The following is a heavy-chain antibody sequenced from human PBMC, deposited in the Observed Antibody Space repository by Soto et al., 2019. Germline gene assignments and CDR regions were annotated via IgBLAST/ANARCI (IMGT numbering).Heavy chain of an antibody. CDR3: ANGLGPYFDY. CDR2: IYWNYGK. J-gene: IGHJ4*02. D-gene: IGHD1-26*01. Sequence: GSGPTLVNPTQTLTLTCTFAGFSLSTSGVGVGWIRQPPGKALEWLALIYWNYGKRSSPSLKSRLTITKDTSKNQVVLTMTNMDPVDTATYYCANGLGPYFDYWGQGTLFTVSS. CDR1: GFSLSTSGVG. V-gene: IGHV2-5*01.